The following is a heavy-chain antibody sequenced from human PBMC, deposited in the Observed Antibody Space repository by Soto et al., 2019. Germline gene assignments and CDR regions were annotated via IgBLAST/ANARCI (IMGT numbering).Heavy chain of an antibody. Sequence: QLQLQASGQGQVRPSETLSPPCIVSGVSVSSYTWSWVRQPANKGLEWIGRAFSIVSATYNPSLKSRLSISMGTPENRISLKLDSVTAADAGVYFCAMDGMTTGDTWGPGTLVTVAS. CDR1: GVSVSSYT. D-gene: IGHD2-21*02. J-gene: IGHJ4*02. CDR2: AFSIVSA. V-gene: IGHV4-4*07. CDR3: AMDGMTTGDT.